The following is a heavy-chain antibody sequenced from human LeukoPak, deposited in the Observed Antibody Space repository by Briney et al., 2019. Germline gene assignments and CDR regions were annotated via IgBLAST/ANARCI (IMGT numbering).Heavy chain of an antibody. CDR2: INHSGGT. Sequence: SETLSLTCAVYGGSFSGYYWSWIRQPPGKGLEWIGEINHSGGTNYNPSLKSRVTISVDTSENQFSLKLSSVTAADTAVYYCARGATLIAVAGNWFDPWGQGTLVTVSS. D-gene: IGHD6-19*01. CDR1: GGSFSGYY. CDR3: ARGATLIAVAGNWFDP. V-gene: IGHV4-34*01. J-gene: IGHJ5*02.